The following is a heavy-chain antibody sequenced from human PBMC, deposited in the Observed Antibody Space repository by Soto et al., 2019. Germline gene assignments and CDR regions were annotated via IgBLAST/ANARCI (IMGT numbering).Heavy chain of an antibody. CDR3: ASGRLQNKQWQLDY. CDR2: IIPILGIA. Sequence: ASVKASCKDSGGTFGCYAISWVRQAPGQGLEWMGRIIPILGIANYAQKFQGRVTITADKSTSTAYMELSSLRSEDTAAYYCASGRLQNKQWQLDYWG. V-gene: IGHV1-69*04. CDR1: GGTFGCYA. J-gene: IGHJ4*01. D-gene: IGHD6-19*01.